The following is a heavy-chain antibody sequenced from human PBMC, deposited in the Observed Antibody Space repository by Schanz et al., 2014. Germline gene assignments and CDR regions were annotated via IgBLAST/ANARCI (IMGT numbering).Heavy chain of an antibody. J-gene: IGHJ6*03. Sequence: QVQLVQSGAEVKKPGSSVKVSCKASGGTFSSYTISWMRQAPGQGLEWMGKIIPVLNIATYAQRFQGRVSITADKSTSTAYMELTSLRSEDTAVYYCAGTYCSSTSCYTGYYYMDVWGKGTTVTISS. CDR2: IIPVLNIA. CDR1: GGTFSSYT. V-gene: IGHV1-69*02. CDR3: AGTYCSSTSCYTGYYYMDV. D-gene: IGHD2-2*02.